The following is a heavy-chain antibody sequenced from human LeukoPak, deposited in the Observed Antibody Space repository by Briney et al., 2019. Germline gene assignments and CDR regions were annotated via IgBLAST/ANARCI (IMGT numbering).Heavy chain of an antibody. CDR3: ARADSSSRHFDY. J-gene: IGHJ4*02. D-gene: IGHD6-13*01. CDR1: GFTFSSYG. CDR2: INHSGST. V-gene: IGHV4-34*01. Sequence: LRLSCAASGFTFSSYGMHWVRQPPGKGLEWSGEINHSGSTDYTPSLKSRVPISVDTSKSQFSLKLSSVTAADTAVYYCARADSSSRHFDYWGQGTLVTVSS.